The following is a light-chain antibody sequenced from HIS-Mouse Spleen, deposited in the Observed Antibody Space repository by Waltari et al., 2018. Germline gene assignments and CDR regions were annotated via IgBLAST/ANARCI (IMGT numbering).Light chain of an antibody. J-gene: IGLJ1*01. Sequence: QSALTQPPSASGPPGQSVTISCPGTSRAVGVYNYFSGYLQLPAKAPKLMIYEVTKRPSGVPDRFSGSKSGNTASLTVSGLQAEDEADYYCSSYAGSNNYVFGTGTKVTVL. CDR2: EVT. CDR3: SSYAGSNNYV. CDR1: SRAVGVYNY. V-gene: IGLV2-8*01.